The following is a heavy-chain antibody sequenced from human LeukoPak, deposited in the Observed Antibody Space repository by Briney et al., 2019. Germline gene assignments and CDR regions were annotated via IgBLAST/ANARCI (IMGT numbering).Heavy chain of an antibody. CDR1: TXTFSTYS. D-gene: IGHD2-15*01. J-gene: IGHJ4*02. CDR3: ASQACSGGSCYFQPLDY. CDR2: ISSSSTYI. Sequence: GGSLRLSCAASTXTFSTYSMNWVRQAPGKGREWVSSISSSSTYIYYADSVKGRFTISRDNAKNSLYLQMNSLRVEDTAVYYCASQACSGGSCYFQPLDYWGQGTLVTVSS. V-gene: IGHV3-21*01.